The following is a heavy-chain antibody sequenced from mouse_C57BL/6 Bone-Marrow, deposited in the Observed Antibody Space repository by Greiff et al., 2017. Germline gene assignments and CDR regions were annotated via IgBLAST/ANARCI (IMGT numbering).Heavy chain of an antibody. D-gene: IGHD1-1*01. J-gene: IGHJ2*01. V-gene: IGHV5-6*01. CDR3: GRLYYGISYGY. CDR1: GFTFSSYG. CDR2: ISSGGSYT. Sequence: EVKVVESGGDLVKPGGSLKLSCAASGFTFSSYGMSWVRPTPDKRLAWVATISSGGSYTYYPDSVKGRFTITRDNAKNTLYLQMSSLKSEDTAMYYCGRLYYGISYGYWGQGTTLTVSS.